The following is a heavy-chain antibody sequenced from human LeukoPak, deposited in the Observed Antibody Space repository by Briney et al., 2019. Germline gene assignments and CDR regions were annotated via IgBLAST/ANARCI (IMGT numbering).Heavy chain of an antibody. V-gene: IGHV4-30-2*01. D-gene: IGHD1-26*01. J-gene: IGHJ4*02. CDR3: ARDPPRVGAFDY. Sequence: SETLSLTCTVPGGSISSGGYYWSWIRQPPGKGLEWIGYIYHSGSTYYNPSLKSRVTISVDRSKNQFSLKLSSVTAADTAVYYCARDPPRVGAFDYWGQGTLVTVSS. CDR1: GGSISSGGYY. CDR2: IYHSGST.